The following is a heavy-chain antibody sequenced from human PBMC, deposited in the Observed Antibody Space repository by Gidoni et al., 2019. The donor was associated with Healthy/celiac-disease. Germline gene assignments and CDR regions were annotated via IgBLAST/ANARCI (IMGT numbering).Heavy chain of an antibody. Sequence: QVQLQESGPGLVKPSQTLSLTCTVSGGSISSGSYYWSWIRQPAGKGLEWIGRIYTSGSTNYNPSLKSRVTISVDTPKNQFSLKLSSVTAADTAVYYCARSPGYLVDIWGQGTMVTVSS. J-gene: IGHJ3*02. D-gene: IGHD5-12*01. V-gene: IGHV4-61*02. CDR3: ARSPGYLVDI. CDR1: GGSISSGSYY. CDR2: IYTSGST.